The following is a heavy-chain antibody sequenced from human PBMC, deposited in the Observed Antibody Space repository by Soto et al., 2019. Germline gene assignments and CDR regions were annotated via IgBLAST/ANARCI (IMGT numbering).Heavy chain of an antibody. CDR2: IIPIFGTA. Sequence: SVKVSCKASGGTFSSYAISWVRQAPGQGLEWMGGIIPIFGTANYAQKFQGRVTITADESTSTAYMELSSLRSEDTAVYYCARFVRGPSNWFDPWGQGTLVTVSS. D-gene: IGHD2-21*01. CDR3: ARFVRGPSNWFDP. CDR1: GGTFSSYA. V-gene: IGHV1-69*13. J-gene: IGHJ5*02.